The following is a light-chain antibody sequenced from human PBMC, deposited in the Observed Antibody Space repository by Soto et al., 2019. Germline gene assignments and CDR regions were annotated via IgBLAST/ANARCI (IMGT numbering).Light chain of an antibody. CDR2: DAS. V-gene: IGKV3-15*01. Sequence: ASQSVSSNLAWHQQKPGQAPRILMYDASTRATGISARFSGSGSGTEFTLTISSLQSEDFAVYYCQQYHNWPITFGQGTRLEIK. CDR3: QQYHNWPIT. J-gene: IGKJ5*01. CDR1: QSVSSN.